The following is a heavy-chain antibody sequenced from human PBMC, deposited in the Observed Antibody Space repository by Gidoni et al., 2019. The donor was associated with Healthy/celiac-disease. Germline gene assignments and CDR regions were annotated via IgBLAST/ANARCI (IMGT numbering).Heavy chain of an antibody. CDR1: GLSFSSYA. V-gene: IGHV3-23*01. D-gene: IGHD3-10*01. CDR3: AKAGYYGSGSYYNSAGYYYYYMDV. J-gene: IGHJ6*03. Sequence: EVQLLESGGGLVQPGGSLRLSCAASGLSFSSYAMSWVRHAPGKGLGWVSAISGSGGSTYYADSVKGRFTISRDNSKNTLYLQMNSLRAEDTAVYYCAKAGYYGSGSYYNSAGYYYYYMDVWGKGTTVTVSS. CDR2: ISGSGGST.